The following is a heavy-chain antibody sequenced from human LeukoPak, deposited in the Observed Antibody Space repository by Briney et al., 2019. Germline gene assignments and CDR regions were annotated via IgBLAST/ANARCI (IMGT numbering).Heavy chain of an antibody. CDR2: ISSSGSTI. CDR1: GFTFSDHY. CDR3: ARDGYSYGYGFDY. D-gene: IGHD5-18*01. Sequence: GGSLRLSCAASGFTFSDHYMSWIRQAPGKGLEWVSYISSSGSTIYHADSVKGRFTISRDNAKNSLYLQMKSLRVEDTAVYYCARDGYSYGYGFDYWGQGTLVTVSS. J-gene: IGHJ4*02. V-gene: IGHV3-11*01.